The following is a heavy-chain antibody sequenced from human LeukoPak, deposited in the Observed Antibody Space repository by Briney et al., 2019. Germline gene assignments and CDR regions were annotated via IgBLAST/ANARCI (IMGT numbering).Heavy chain of an antibody. CDR3: TRDALYGDPSYYYMDV. D-gene: IGHD4-17*01. J-gene: IGHJ6*03. CDR1: GFTFNGFW. V-gene: IGHV3-7*01. CDR2: IKQDGSDI. Sequence: GGSLRLSCAASGFTFNGFWMSWVRQAPGKGLEWVANIKQDGSDIYYLGSVRGRFTISRDNPMNSLYLQMNSLRAEDTAVYYCTRDALYGDPSYYYMDVWAKGPRSPSP.